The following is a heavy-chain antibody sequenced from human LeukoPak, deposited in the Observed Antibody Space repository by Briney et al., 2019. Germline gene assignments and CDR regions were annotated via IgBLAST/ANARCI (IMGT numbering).Heavy chain of an antibody. CDR2: INGDGRSI. D-gene: IGHD2-8*02. J-gene: IGHJ4*02. Sequence: GGSLRLSCVAPVFTFSSYWLHWVRQAPGKGLVWVSRINGDGRSISYADSVKGRFTISRDNAKNTLYLQMNSLRAEDTALYYCARDQLYCTGGYCYFDSWGQGTLVTVSS. CDR1: VFTFSSYW. V-gene: IGHV3-74*01. CDR3: ARDQLYCTGGYCYFDS.